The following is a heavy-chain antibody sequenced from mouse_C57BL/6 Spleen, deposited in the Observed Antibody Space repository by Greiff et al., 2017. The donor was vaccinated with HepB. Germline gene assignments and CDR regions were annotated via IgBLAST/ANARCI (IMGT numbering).Heavy chain of an antibody. V-gene: IGHV14-4*01. CDR1: GFNIKDDY. CDR3: TGFLRYFDV. Sequence: EVQLQESGAELVRPGASVKLSCTASGFNIKDDYMHWVKQRPEQGLEWIGWIDPENGDTEYASKFQGKATITADTSSNTAYLQLSSLTSEDTAVYYCTGFLRYFDVWGTGTTVTVSS. J-gene: IGHJ1*03. CDR2: IDPENGDT.